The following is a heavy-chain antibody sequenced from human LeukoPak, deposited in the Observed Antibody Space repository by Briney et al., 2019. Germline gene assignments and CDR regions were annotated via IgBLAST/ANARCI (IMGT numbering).Heavy chain of an antibody. CDR2: INAGNGNT. D-gene: IGHD5-24*01. CDR3: ASRDGYNWGAFDI. Sequence: VSVKVSCKASGGTFSSYAISWVRQALGQRLEWMGWINAGNGNTKYSQKFRGRVTITRDTSASTAYMELSSLRSEDTAVYYCASRDGYNWGAFDIWGQGTMVTVSS. J-gene: IGHJ3*02. V-gene: IGHV1-3*01. CDR1: GGTFSSYA.